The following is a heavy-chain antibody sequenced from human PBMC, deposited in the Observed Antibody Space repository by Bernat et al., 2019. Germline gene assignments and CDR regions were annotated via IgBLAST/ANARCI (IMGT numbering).Heavy chain of an antibody. CDR3: ATPGGQQTPPHY. CDR2: IRGSGGSR. CDR1: GVTFSSYA. J-gene: IGHJ4*02. D-gene: IGHD1/OR15-1a*01. Sequence: GQLLESGGGWVQPGGSLRLSCAASGVTFSSYAMSWVRQAPGKGLEWVSAIRGSGGSRYYADSVKGRLTITRDNSKNTLYLQMNSMRAEDTAVYYCATPGGQQTPPHYWGQGTLVTVSS. V-gene: IGHV3-23*01.